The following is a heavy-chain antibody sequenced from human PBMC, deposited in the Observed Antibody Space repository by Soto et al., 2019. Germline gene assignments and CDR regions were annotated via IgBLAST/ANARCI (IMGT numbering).Heavy chain of an antibody. Sequence: SETLSLTCTVSGGSISSYYWSWIRQPPGKGLEWIGYIYYSGSTNYNPSLKSRVTISVDTSKNQFSLKLSSVTAADTAVYYCAGAPPITMVRGVIITNWGQGTLVTVSS. J-gene: IGHJ4*02. CDR3: AGAPPITMVRGVIITN. V-gene: IGHV4-59*01. CDR1: GGSISSYY. CDR2: IYYSGST. D-gene: IGHD3-10*01.